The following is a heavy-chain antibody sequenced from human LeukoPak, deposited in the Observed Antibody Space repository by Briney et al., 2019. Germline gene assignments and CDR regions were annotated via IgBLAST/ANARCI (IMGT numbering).Heavy chain of an antibody. D-gene: IGHD1-26*01. V-gene: IGHV3-23*01. CDR3: AVLDGIGGATSPDAFDI. CDR2: ISYGGGST. Sequence: GGSLRLSCAASGFTFSSYSMNWVRQAPGKGLEWVSAISYGGGSTYYADSVKGRFTISRDNSKNTLYLQMNSLRAEDTAVYYCAVLDGIGGATSPDAFDIWGQGTMVTVSS. J-gene: IGHJ3*02. CDR1: GFTFSSYS.